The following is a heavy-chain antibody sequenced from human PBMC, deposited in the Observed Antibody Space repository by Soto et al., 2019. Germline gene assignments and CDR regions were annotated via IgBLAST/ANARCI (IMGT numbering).Heavy chain of an antibody. D-gene: IGHD6-19*01. V-gene: IGHV2-5*01. CDR1: GFSLSTSGVG. Sequence: SGPTLVKPTQTLTLTCTFSGFSLSTSGVGVGWIRQPPGKALEWLALIYWNDDKRYSPSLKSRLTITKDTSKNQVVLTMTNMDPVDTATYYCALAIAVAGTNYFDYWGQGTLVTVSS. J-gene: IGHJ4*02. CDR3: ALAIAVAGTNYFDY. CDR2: IYWNDDK.